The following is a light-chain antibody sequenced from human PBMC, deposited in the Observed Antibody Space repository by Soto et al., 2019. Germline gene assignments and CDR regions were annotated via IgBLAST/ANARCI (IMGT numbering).Light chain of an antibody. V-gene: IGLV2-14*03. CDR3: ASKRTSTSWV. J-gene: IGLJ2*01. CDR2: DVS. CDR1: SSDVGDYTY. Sequence: QSALTQPASVSGSPGQSITISCTGISSDVGDYTYVSWYQHHPGKAPKLMIFDVSSRPSGVSNHFSGSKSGNTASLTISGLQAEDEADYYCASKRTSTSWVFGGGTKVTVL.